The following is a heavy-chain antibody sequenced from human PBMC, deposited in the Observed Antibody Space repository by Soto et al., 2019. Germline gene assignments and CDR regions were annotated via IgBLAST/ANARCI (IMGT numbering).Heavy chain of an antibody. V-gene: IGHV4-34*01. J-gene: IGHJ6*02. CDR3: ARGRRYSSGWPTYYYYYGMDV. D-gene: IGHD6-19*01. Sequence: SETLSLTCAVYGGSFSGYYWSWIRQPPGKGLEWIGEINHSGSTNYNPPLKSRVTISVDTSKNQFSLKLSSVTAADTAVYYCARGRRYSSGWPTYYYYYGMDVWGQGTTVTVSS. CDR2: INHSGST. CDR1: GGSFSGYY.